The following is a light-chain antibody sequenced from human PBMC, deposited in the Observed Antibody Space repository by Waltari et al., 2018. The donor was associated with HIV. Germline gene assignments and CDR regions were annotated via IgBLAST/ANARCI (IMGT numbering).Light chain of an antibody. CDR1: QSVNTN. CDR3: HQYNNWPYT. Sequence: MMQPPDILPVSPGEGVTLTCRASQSVNTNVAWYQERPGQAPRLLIYGASTRAAGFPARCSGGGSGTEFTLTISSLQSEDFALYFCHQYNNWPYTFGQGTKLDIK. J-gene: IGKJ2*01. CDR2: GAS. V-gene: IGKV3-15*01.